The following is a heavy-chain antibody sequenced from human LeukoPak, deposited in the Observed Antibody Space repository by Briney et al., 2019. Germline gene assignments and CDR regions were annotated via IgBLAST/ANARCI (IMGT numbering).Heavy chain of an antibody. J-gene: IGHJ4*02. CDR1: GGSIISGSYY. CDR3: ATDRITMVRGVIMKGGFDY. Sequence: SETLSLTCTVSGGSIISGSYYWSWIRQPAGKGLEWIGRIYTSGTTNYNPSLKSRVPISVEPSKNQFSLKLSSVTAADTAVYYCATDRITMVRGVIMKGGFDYWGQGTLVTVSS. D-gene: IGHD3-10*01. CDR2: IYTSGTT. V-gene: IGHV4-61*02.